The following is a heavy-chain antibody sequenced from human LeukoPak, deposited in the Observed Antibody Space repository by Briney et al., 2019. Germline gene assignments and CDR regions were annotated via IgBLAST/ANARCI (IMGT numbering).Heavy chain of an antibody. V-gene: IGHV3-21*01. CDR2: ISSSSSYI. J-gene: IGHJ3*02. CDR3: AREGSSWLDDAFDI. D-gene: IGHD6-13*01. Sequence: GGSLRLSCAASGFTFSSYSMNWVRQAPGKGLEWVSSISSSSSYIYYADSVKGRFIISRDNAKNSLYLQMNSLRAEDTAVYYCAREGSSWLDDAFDIWGQGTMVTVSS. CDR1: GFTFSSYS.